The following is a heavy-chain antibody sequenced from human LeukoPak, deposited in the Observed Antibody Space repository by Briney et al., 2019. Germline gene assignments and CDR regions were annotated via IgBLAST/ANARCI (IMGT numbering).Heavy chain of an antibody. D-gene: IGHD3-10*01. V-gene: IGHV3-53*01. CDR3: ARGFPGYCFDY. CDR2: IYSGGST. Sequence: GGSLRLSCAASGFTFNSNAMSWVRQAPGKGLEWVSVIYSGGSTYYADSVKGRFTISRDNSKNTLYLQMNSLRADDTAVYYCARGFPGYCFDYWGQGTLVTVSS. CDR1: GFTFNSNA. J-gene: IGHJ4*02.